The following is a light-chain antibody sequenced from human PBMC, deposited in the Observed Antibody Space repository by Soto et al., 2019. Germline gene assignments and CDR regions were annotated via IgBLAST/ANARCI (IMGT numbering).Light chain of an antibody. Sequence: DIQMTQSPSSLSASVGDRVTITCQASQDIYNYLNWFHQRPGKAPKLLISDASNLETGVPSRFSGSGSGTDYFLTISSLQPEDIGTYYCQQYGNLPFTFGPGTKVDIK. CDR1: QDIYNY. J-gene: IGKJ3*01. CDR3: QQYGNLPFT. CDR2: DAS. V-gene: IGKV1-33*01.